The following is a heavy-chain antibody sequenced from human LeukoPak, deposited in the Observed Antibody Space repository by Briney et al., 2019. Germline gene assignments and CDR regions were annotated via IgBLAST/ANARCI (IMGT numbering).Heavy chain of an antibody. V-gene: IGHV4-34*01. CDR2: IYYSGST. J-gene: IGHJ6*03. Sequence: SETLSLTCAVYGGSFSGYYWSWIRQPPGKGLEWIGSIYYSGSTYYNPSLKSRVTISVDTSKNQFSLKLSSVTAADTAVYYCAGRYGDYYYYYMDVWGKGTTVTVSS. CDR1: GGSFSGYY. CDR3: AGRYGDYYYYYMDV. D-gene: IGHD4-17*01.